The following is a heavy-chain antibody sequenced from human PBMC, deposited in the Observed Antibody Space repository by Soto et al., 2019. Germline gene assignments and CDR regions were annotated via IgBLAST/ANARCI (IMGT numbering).Heavy chain of an antibody. Sequence: EVQLLESGGGLLQPGGSLRLSCAASVFTFSSYAMSWVRQAPGKGLEWVSTISGSGGSTYYADSLKGRFTTSRDNSKNPLFLQMSSQSADDTDVYYCARDRMKDAYYDFWSGYYLYYYGMDVWGQGTTVTVSS. V-gene: IGHV3-23*01. D-gene: IGHD3-3*01. J-gene: IGHJ6*02. CDR1: VFTFSSYA. CDR3: ARDRMKDAYYDFWSGYYLYYYGMDV. CDR2: ISGSGGST.